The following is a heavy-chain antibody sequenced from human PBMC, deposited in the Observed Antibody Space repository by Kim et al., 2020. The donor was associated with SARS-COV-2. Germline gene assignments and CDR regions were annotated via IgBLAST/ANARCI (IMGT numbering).Heavy chain of an antibody. CDR1: GGSISSSSYY. CDR3: AKEYSNDFDY. V-gene: IGHV4-39*07. CDR2: IYYSGST. J-gene: IGHJ4*02. D-gene: IGHD4-4*01. Sequence: SETLSLTCTVSGGSISSSSYYWGWIRQPPGKGLEWIGSIYYSGSTYYNPSLKSRVTISVDTSKNQFSLKLSSVTAADTAVYYCAKEYSNDFDYWGQGTLVTVSS.